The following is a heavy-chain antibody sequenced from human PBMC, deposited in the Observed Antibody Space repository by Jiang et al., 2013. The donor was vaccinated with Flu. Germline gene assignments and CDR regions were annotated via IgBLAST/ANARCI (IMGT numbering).Heavy chain of an antibody. J-gene: IGHJ6*02. Sequence: SGAEVKKPGASVKVSCKASGYTFTSYAMHWVRQAPGQRLEWMGWINAGNGNTKYSQKFQGRVTITRDTSASTAYMELSSLRSEDTAVYYCASSLTGAAARKYYYYGMDVWGQGTTVTVSS. CDR2: INAGNGNT. CDR3: ASSLTGAAARKYYYYGMDV. CDR1: GYTFTSYA. V-gene: IGHV1-3*01. D-gene: IGHD6-13*01.